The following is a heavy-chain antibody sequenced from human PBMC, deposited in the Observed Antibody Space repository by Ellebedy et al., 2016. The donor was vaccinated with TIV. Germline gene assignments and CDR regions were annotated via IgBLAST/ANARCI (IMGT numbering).Heavy chain of an antibody. D-gene: IGHD6-13*01. Sequence: GESLKISCATSGFAFPNDWMSWVRQAPGKGLEWVANIKPDGSAKTYVESVKGRYTISQDIAKRSLFLQMSSLRAEDTAVYYCAAGIAAAATSPGPWGQGTLVTVSS. CDR2: IKPDGSAK. V-gene: IGHV3-7*03. CDR3: AAGIAAAATSPGP. J-gene: IGHJ5*02. CDR1: GFAFPNDW.